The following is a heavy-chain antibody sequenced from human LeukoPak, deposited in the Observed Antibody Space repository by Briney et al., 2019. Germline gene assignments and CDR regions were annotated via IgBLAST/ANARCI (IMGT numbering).Heavy chain of an antibody. CDR1: GYTFTGYY. J-gene: IGHJ4*02. V-gene: IGHV1-2*02. D-gene: IGHD3-22*01. Sequence: ASVKVSCKTSGYTFTGYYIHWVRQAPGQGLEWMGWINPNSGGTNHAQKFQGRVTMTRDTSISTAYMELSRLRSDDTAVYYRVGVVVSVHWGQGTLVTVSS. CDR2: INPNSGGT. CDR3: VGVVVSVH.